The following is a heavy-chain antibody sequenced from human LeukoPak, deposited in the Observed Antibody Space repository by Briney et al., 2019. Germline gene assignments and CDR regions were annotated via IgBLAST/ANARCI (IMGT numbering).Heavy chain of an antibody. J-gene: IGHJ2*01. CDR3: ARTYYYDSSGYFGPILSGFYFDL. V-gene: IGHV4-39*07. CDR1: GGSISSSSYY. D-gene: IGHD3-22*01. CDR2: IYYSGST. Sequence: SETLSLTCTVSGGSISSSSYYWGWIRQPPGKGLEWIGSIYYSGSTYYNPSLKSRVTMSIDTSKNQFSLNLRSVTAADTAVYYCARTYYYDSSGYFGPILSGFYFDLWGRGTLVTVSS.